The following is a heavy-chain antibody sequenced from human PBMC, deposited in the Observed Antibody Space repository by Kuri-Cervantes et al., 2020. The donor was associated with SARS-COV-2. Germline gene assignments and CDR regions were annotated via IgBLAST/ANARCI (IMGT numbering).Heavy chain of an antibody. CDR1: GYTFTSYG. CDR2: ISAYNGNT. V-gene: IGHV1-18*01. J-gene: IGHJ5*02. CDR3: ARESTLVRGFSYGFDH. D-gene: IGHD5-18*01. Sequence: ASVKVSCKASGYTFTSYGISWVRQAPGQGLEWMGWISAYNGNTNYAQKLQGRVTMTTDTSTSTAYMELRGLKSDDSGVYYCARESTLVRGFSYGFDHWGQGTLVTVSS.